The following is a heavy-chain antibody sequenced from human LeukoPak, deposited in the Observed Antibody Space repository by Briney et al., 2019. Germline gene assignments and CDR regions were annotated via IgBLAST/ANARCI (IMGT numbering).Heavy chain of an antibody. CDR2: IYPGDSDT. CDR3: ARHLSGGNSNAYGY. J-gene: IGHJ4*02. D-gene: IGHD5-18*01. CDR1: GYRFTSYW. Sequence: NTRESLKISCKGSGYRFTSYWIGWVRQMHGKGLEWMGIIYPGDSDTKYSTSFQGQVTLSADKSISTAYLQWSSLKASETAMYYCARHLSGGNSNAYGYWGQGTLVTVSA. V-gene: IGHV5-51*01.